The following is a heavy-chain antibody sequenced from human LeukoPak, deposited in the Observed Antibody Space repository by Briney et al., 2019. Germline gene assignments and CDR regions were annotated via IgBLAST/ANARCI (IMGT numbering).Heavy chain of an antibody. CDR1: GYSFTSYW. CDR2: IYPGDSDT. CDR3: ASGVGTMASFDLDV. J-gene: IGHJ6*02. V-gene: IGHV5-51*01. Sequence: GESLQTSCKGSGYSFTSYWNGWLRQMPGKGLEWMGIIYPGDSDTKYSPSFQGQVTISADKSISTAFLQWSSLKASDTAMYYCASGVGTMASFDLDVWGQGTTVTVSS. D-gene: IGHD1/OR15-1a*01.